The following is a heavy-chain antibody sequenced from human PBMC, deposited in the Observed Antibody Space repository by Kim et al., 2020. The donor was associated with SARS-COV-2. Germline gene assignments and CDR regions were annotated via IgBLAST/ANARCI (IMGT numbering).Heavy chain of an antibody. CDR2: ISSSSSYI. Sequence: GGSLRLSCAASGFTFSSYSMNWVRQAPGKGLEWVSSISSSSSYIYYEDSVKGRFTISRDNAKNSLYLQMNSLRAEDTAVYYCARDGIDYDILTGYYKGRYYYYGMVVWGQGTTVTVSS. D-gene: IGHD3-9*01. CDR1: GFTFSSYS. CDR3: ARDGIDYDILTGYYKGRYYYYGMVV. V-gene: IGHV3-21*01. J-gene: IGHJ6*02.